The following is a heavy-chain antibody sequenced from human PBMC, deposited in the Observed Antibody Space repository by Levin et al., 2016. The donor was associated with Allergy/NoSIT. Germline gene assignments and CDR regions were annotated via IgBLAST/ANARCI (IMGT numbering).Heavy chain of an antibody. CDR2: INPADSDT. J-gene: IGHJ4*02. CDR3: ARLECTRSDCSSIMFDY. D-gene: IGHD2-21*02. Sequence: VRQMPGKGLEWMGVINPADSDTRYSPSFQGQVTLSADKSVNTAYVQWSTLKASDTAIYYCARLECTRSDCSSIMFDYWGQGTLVTVSS. V-gene: IGHV5-51*01.